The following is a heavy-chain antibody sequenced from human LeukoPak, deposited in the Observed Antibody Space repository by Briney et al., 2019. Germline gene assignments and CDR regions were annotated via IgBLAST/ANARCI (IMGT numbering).Heavy chain of an antibody. J-gene: IGHJ6*03. Sequence: SETLSLTCAVSGYSISNGYYWVWIRQPPGKGLEWIGSLYHSDSTYYNPSLKSRVTMSVDTSKNQSSLKLRSVTAADTAVYYCASPIAARPLGHYYYYMDVWGKGTTVTVSS. CDR1: GYSISNGYY. D-gene: IGHD6-6*01. CDR2: LYHSDST. V-gene: IGHV4-38-2*01. CDR3: ASPIAARPLGHYYYYMDV.